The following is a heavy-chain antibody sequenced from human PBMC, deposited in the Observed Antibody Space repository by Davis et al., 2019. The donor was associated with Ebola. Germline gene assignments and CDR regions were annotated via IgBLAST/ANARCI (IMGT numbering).Heavy chain of an antibody. CDR3: ARRRGGIAAAKHNWFDP. CDR2: ISAYNGNT. D-gene: IGHD6-13*01. V-gene: IGHV1-18*01. J-gene: IGHJ5*02. CDR1: GYTFTSYG. Sequence: ASVKVSCKASGYTFTSYGITWVRQAPGQGLEWMGWISAYNGNTNYAQKLQGRVTMTTDTSTSTAYMELRSLRSDDTAVYYCARRRGGIAAAKHNWFDPWGQGTLVTVSS.